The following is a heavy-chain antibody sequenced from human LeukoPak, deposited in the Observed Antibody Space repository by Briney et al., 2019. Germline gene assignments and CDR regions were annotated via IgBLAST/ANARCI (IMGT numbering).Heavy chain of an antibody. V-gene: IGHV5-51*01. Sequence: GESLRISCKGSGYRFTSDWIGWVRQMPGKGLEWMGIIYPGDSDTRYSPSFQGQVTISADKSVNTAYLQWSSLKASDTAMYYCARLSGRVVCSAGSCYIDSWGQGTLVTVSS. CDR3: ARLSGRVVCSAGSCYIDS. CDR1: GYRFTSDW. J-gene: IGHJ4*02. CDR2: IYPGDSDT. D-gene: IGHD2-15*01.